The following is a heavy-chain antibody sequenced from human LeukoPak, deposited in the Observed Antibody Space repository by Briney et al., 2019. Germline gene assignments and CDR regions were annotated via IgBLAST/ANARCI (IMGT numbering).Heavy chain of an antibody. J-gene: IGHJ5*02. V-gene: IGHV4-4*02. CDR3: ARRERGYYYDSKNWFDP. Sequence: SGTLSLTCAVSGGSISSSNWWSWVRQPPGKGLEWIGEIYHSGSTNYNPSLKSRVTISVDTSKNQFSLKLSSVTAADTAVYYCARRERGYYYDSKNWFDPWGQGTLVTVSS. CDR2: IYHSGST. D-gene: IGHD3-22*01. CDR1: GGSISSSNW.